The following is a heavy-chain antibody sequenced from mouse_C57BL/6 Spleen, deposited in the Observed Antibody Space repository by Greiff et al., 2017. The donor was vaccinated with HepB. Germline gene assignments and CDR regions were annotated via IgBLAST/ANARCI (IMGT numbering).Heavy chain of an antibody. CDR2: INPNNGGT. D-gene: IGHD1-1*01. V-gene: IGHV1-18*01. CDR3: AGDGSSYRYFDV. CDR1: GYTFTDYN. J-gene: IGHJ1*03. Sequence: EVQVVESGPELVKPGASVKIPCKASGYTFTDYNMDWVKQSHGKSLEWIGDINPNNGGTIYNQKFKGKATLTVDKSSSTAYMELRSLTSVDTAVYYCAGDGSSYRYFDVWGTGTTVTVSS.